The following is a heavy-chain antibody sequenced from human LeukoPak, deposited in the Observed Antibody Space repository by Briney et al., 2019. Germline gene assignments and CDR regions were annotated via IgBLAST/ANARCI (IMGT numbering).Heavy chain of an antibody. J-gene: IGHJ1*01. CDR2: IKQDGSEK. V-gene: IGHV3-7*03. Sequence: GGSLRLSCAASGFTFSSYWMSWVRQAPGKGLEWVANIKQDGSEKYYVDSVKGRFTISRDNAKNSLYLQMNSLRAEDTAVYYCARADTAMVRIKDEYFQHWGQGTLVTVST. CDR3: ARADTAMVRIKDEYFQH. D-gene: IGHD5-18*01. CDR1: GFTFSSYW.